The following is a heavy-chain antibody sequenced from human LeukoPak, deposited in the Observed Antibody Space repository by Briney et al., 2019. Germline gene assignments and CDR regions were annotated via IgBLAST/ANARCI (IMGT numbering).Heavy chain of an antibody. CDR3: AKGGDYGVNWFDP. D-gene: IGHD4-17*01. J-gene: IGHJ5*02. CDR2: ISWNSGSI. CDR1: GFTFDDYA. V-gene: IGHV3-9*01. Sequence: GGSLRLSCAASGFTFDDYAMHWIRQAPGKGLEWVSGISWNSGSIGYADSVKGRFTISRDNAKNSLYLQMNSLRAEDTALYYCAKGGDYGVNWFDPWGQGTLVTVSS.